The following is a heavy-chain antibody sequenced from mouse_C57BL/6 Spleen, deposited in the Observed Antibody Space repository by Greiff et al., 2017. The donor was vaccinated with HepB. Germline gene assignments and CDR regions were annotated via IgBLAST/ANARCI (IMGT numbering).Heavy chain of an antibody. Sequence: EVKLMESGGDLVKPGGSLKLSCAASGFTFSSYGMSWVRQTPDKRLEWVATISSGGSYTYYPDSVKGRFTISRDNAKNTLYLQMSSLKSEDTAMYYCARRGVVEDWYFDVWGTGTTVTVSS. V-gene: IGHV5-6*02. J-gene: IGHJ1*03. D-gene: IGHD1-1*01. CDR1: GFTFSSYG. CDR3: ARRGVVEDWYFDV. CDR2: ISSGGSYT.